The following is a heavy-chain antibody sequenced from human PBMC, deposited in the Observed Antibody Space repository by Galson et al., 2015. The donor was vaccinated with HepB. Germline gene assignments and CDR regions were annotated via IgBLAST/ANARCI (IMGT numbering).Heavy chain of an antibody. CDR1: GFTFSTYI. CDR3: ARDASSSSVGYFDY. Sequence: LRLSCAASGFTFSTYIMHWVRQAPGKGLEWVAVISSEGTNKYYADSVKGRFTISRDNSKNTVYLQVNSLRAEDTAVYYCARDASSSSVGYFDYWGQGTLVTVSS. V-gene: IGHV3-30-3*01. J-gene: IGHJ4*02. CDR2: ISSEGTNK. D-gene: IGHD6-6*01.